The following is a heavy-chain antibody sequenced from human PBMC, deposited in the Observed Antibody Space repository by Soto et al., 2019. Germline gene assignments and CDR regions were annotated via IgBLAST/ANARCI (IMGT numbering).Heavy chain of an antibody. CDR2: IFHGGNT. CDR3: ARARWYDAFDV. Sequence: SETLSLTCAVSGSFISSGNYWGWIREPPGKGLEWIGSIFHGGNTYYNPSLKSRVTISVDMSKNQFSLKLNSVTAADTAVYYCARARWYDAFDVWGQGTVVTVSS. J-gene: IGHJ3*01. D-gene: IGHD2-15*01. CDR1: GSFISSGNY. V-gene: IGHV4-38-2*01.